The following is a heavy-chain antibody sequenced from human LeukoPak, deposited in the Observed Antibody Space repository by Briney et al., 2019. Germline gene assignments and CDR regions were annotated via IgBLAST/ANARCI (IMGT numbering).Heavy chain of an antibody. CDR2: INPKSGGT. Sequence: GASVKVSCKASGYTFTDYYMHWVRQAPGQGLEWMGWINPKSGGTNYAQKFQGRVTMTRDTSISTAYMELSRLRSDDTAVFYCARDLAFGEMVTNRGAFDIWGQGTLVIVSS. CDR3: ARDLAFGEMVTNRGAFDI. D-gene: IGHD5-24*01. V-gene: IGHV1-2*02. J-gene: IGHJ3*02. CDR1: GYTFTDYY.